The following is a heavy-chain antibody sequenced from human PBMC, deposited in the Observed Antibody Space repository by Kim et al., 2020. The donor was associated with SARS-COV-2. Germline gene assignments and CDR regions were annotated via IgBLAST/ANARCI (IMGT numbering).Heavy chain of an antibody. Sequence: PSLKSRVTISGDTSKNQFSLKLSSVTAADTAVYYWARDGQGDYYYYGMDVWGQGTTVTVSS. V-gene: IGHV4-59*01. J-gene: IGHJ6*02. CDR3: ARDGQGDYYYYGMDV. D-gene: IGHD3-16*01.